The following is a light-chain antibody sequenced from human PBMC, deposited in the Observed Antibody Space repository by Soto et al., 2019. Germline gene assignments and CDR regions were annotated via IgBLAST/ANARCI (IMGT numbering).Light chain of an antibody. CDR3: QRYGNTPPSVT. CDR1: QSVRSN. CDR2: DAS. Sequence: EIVMTQSPATLSVSPGERATLSCRASQSVRSNLAWYQQKPGQAPRLLIYDASSRATGIPDRFSGGGSGTDFTLTISRLEPEDFAVYYCQRYGNTPPSVTFGPGTKVDIK. J-gene: IGKJ3*01. V-gene: IGKV3-20*01.